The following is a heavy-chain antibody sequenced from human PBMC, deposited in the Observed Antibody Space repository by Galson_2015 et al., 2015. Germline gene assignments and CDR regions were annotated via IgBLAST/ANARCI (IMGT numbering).Heavy chain of an antibody. CDR3: ARELQTTLTTYFDY. D-gene: IGHD4-17*01. Sequence: LGLSWAASGFTFRRYSMTWVRPAPGKGLEWVSYISSSGSTIYYADSVKGRFTISRDNAKNSLYLQMNSLRAEDTAVYYCARELQTTLTTYFDYWGQGTLVTVSS. J-gene: IGHJ4*02. CDR2: ISSSGSTI. CDR1: GFTFRRYS. V-gene: IGHV3-48*04.